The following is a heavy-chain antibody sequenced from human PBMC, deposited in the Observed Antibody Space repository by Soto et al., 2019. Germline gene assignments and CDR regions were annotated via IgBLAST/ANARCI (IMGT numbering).Heavy chain of an antibody. J-gene: IGHJ6*02. CDR2: MNPNRGNT. V-gene: IGHV1-8*01. CDR3: ARWPDGYYYYGMDV. Sequence: QVQLVQSGAEVKKPGASVKVSCKASGYTFASYDINWVRQATGQGLEWMGWMNPNRGNTGYAQKFQGRVTMSRNTSISTAYMEVRSLRSEDTAVYYCARWPDGYYYYGMDVWGQGTTVTVSS. CDR1: GYTFASYD.